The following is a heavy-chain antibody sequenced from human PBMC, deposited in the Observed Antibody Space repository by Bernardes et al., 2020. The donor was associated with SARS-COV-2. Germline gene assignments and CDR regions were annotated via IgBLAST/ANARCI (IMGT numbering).Heavy chain of an antibody. D-gene: IGHD4-17*01. CDR1: DYTFTNYW. CDR2: IYPGDSDT. CDR3: ARRRYGDFGVDV. Sequence: GASLKISSKGSDYTFTNYWIGWVRPIPGKGLEWMGIIYPGDSDTKYSPSFQGRVTISADKSVNTAYLQWSSLKASDTAIYYCARRRYGDFGVDVWGQGTTVTVSS. J-gene: IGHJ6*02. V-gene: IGHV5-51*01.